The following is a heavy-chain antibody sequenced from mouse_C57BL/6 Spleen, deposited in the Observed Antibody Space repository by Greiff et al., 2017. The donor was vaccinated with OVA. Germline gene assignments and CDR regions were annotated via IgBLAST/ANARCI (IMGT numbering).Heavy chain of an antibody. CDR2: INPGSGGT. J-gene: IGHJ4*01. V-gene: IGHV1-54*01. CDR1: GYAFTNYL. D-gene: IGHD2-1*01. Sequence: QVQLQQSGAELVRPGTSVKVSCKASGYAFTNYLIEWVKQRPGQGLEWIGVINPGSGGTNYNEKFKGKATLTADKSSSTAYMQLSSLTSEDSAVYFCARHYYGNYDAMDYWGQGTSVTVSS. CDR3: ARHYYGNYDAMDY.